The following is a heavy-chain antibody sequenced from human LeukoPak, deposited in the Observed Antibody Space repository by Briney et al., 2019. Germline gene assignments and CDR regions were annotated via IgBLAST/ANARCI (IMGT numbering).Heavy chain of an antibody. V-gene: IGHV3-23*01. Sequence: QTGGSLRLSCAASRFTFSSYAMSWVRQAPGKGLEWVSVISGSGDGTYYADSVKGRFTISRDNSKNTLYLQMNSLRAEDTAVYYCAKDSHFDYWGQGALVTVSS. CDR3: AKDSHFDY. CDR1: RFTFSSYA. J-gene: IGHJ4*02. CDR2: ISGSGDGT.